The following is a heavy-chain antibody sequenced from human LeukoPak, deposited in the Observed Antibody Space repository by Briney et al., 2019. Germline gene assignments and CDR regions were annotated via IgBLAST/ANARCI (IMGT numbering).Heavy chain of an antibody. V-gene: IGHV3-64*01. CDR2: ISSNGDST. Sequence: PGGSLRLSCAASGFTFSSYEMHWVRQAPGKGLEYVSAISSNGDSTYYANVVKGRFIISRDNSKNTLYLQMGSLRPEDMAVYYCARDRPGDVWGEGTTVTVSS. CDR3: ARDRPGDV. CDR1: GFTFSSYE. J-gene: IGHJ6*04.